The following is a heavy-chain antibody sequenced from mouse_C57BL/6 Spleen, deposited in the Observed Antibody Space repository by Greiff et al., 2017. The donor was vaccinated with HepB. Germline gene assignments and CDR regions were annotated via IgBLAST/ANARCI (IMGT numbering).Heavy chain of an antibody. D-gene: IGHD4-1*01. V-gene: IGHV6-3*01. CDR3: TENRSWGYYAMDY. Sequence: EVKLMESGGGLVQPGGSMKLSCVASGFTFSNYWMNWVRQSPEKGLEWVAQIRLKSDNYATHYAESVKGRFTISRDDSKSSVYLQMNNLRAEDTGIYYCTENRSWGYYAMDYWGQGTSVTVSS. CDR1: GFTFSNYW. J-gene: IGHJ4*01. CDR2: IRLKSDNYAT.